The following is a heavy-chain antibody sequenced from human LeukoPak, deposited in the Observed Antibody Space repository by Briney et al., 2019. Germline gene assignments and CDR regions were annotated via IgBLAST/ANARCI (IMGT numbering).Heavy chain of an antibody. J-gene: IGHJ4*01. CDR3: VREGFYFFDF. CDR2: IHWNSGTR. V-gene: IGHV3-9*01. CDR1: GFTFGDYA. Sequence: GRSLRLSCAASGFTFGDYAMHWVRQAPGKGLEWVSGIHWNSGTRGYSDSVKGRFTISRDNAKDSVYLQMNSLRAEDSATYYCVREGFYFFDFWGQGTLVTVSS.